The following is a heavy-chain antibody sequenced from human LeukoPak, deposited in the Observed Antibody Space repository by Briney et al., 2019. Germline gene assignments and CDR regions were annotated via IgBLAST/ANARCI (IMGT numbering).Heavy chain of an antibody. V-gene: IGHV1-18*01. J-gene: IGHJ4*02. D-gene: IGHD5-12*01. CDR1: GNTFTSYG. CDR2: ISAYNGNT. CDR3: ASEEGNSGYDFNY. Sequence: GASVKVSCKASGNTFTSYGINWVRQAPGQGLEWMGWISAYNGNTDYAQKLQGRVTMTTDTATSTAYMALRSLRSDDTAVYYCASEEGNSGYDFNYWGQGTQVTVAS.